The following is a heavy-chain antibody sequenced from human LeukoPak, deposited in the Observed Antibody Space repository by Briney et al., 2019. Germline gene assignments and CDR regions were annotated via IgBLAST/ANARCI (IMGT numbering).Heavy chain of an antibody. CDR2: INHSGST. CDR1: GGSFSGYY. J-gene: IGHJ3*02. CDR3: ARRSRRITMVRGVNSNAFDI. D-gene: IGHD3-10*01. Sequence: SETLSLTCAVYGGSFSGYYWSWIRQPPGKGLEWIGEINHSGSTNYNPSLKSRVTISVDTSKNQFSLKLSSVTAADTAVYYCARRSRRITMVRGVNSNAFDIWGQGTMVTVSS. V-gene: IGHV4-34*01.